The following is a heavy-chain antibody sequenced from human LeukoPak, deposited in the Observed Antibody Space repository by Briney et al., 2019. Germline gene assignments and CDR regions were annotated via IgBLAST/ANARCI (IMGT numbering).Heavy chain of an antibody. J-gene: IGHJ4*02. CDR2: INHSGST. D-gene: IGHD3-10*01. V-gene: IGHV4-34*01. Sequence: SETLSLTCAVYGGSFSGYYWSWVRQPPGKGLEWLGEINHSGSTSYNPSLKSRVAISVDTSKNQFSLKLNSVTAADTAVYYCARGLGGYYYGSGTYSSFFDYWGQGTLGTVSS. CDR3: ARGLGGYYYGSGTYSSFFDY. CDR1: GGSFSGYY.